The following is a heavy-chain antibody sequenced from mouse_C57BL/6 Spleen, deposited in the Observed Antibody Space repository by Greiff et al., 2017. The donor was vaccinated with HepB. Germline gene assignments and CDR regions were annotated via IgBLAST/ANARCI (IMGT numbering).Heavy chain of an antibody. CDR2: IYPEDGDT. CDR3: AISYYYGSSLYAMDY. V-gene: IGHV1-80*01. D-gene: IGHD1-1*01. CDR1: GYAFSSYW. J-gene: IGHJ4*01. Sequence: VQLQQSGAELVKPGASVKISCKASGYAFSSYWMNWVKLRPGKGLEWIGQIYPEDGDTNYNGKFKGKATLTADKSSSAAYMQLSSLTSEDSAVYFCAISYYYGSSLYAMDYWGQGTSVTVSS.